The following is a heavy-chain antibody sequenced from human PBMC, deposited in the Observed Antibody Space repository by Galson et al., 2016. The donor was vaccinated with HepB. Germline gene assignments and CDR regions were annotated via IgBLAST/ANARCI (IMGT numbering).Heavy chain of an antibody. V-gene: IGHV4-39*01. Sequence: TLSLTCTVSGGSISSSTDYWDWIRQPPGKGLEWIGSIYYRGNTYYNPSLKSRVTISVDTSKNQFSLNVTSVTAADTAVYYCARRIAARPNLDYWGHGTLVTVSS. CDR1: GGSISSSTDY. CDR3: ARRIAARPNLDY. J-gene: IGHJ4*01. CDR2: IYYRGNT. D-gene: IGHD6-6*01.